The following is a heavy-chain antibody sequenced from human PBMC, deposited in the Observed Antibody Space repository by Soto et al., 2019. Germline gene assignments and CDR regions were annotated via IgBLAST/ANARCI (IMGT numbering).Heavy chain of an antibody. CDR1: GFTFSSYS. CDR2: ISSSSSTI. J-gene: IGHJ3*02. Sequence: GGSLRLSCAASGFTFSSYSMNWVRQAPGKGLEWVSYISSSSSTIYYADSVKGRFTISRDNAKNSLYLQMNSLRDEDTAVYYCAREYYYDSSGYYAAAFDIWGQGNMVTVSS. V-gene: IGHV3-48*02. CDR3: AREYYYDSSGYYAAAFDI. D-gene: IGHD3-22*01.